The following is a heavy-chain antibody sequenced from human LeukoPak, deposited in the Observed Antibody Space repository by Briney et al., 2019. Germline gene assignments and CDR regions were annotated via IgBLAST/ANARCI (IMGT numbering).Heavy chain of an antibody. J-gene: IGHJ5*02. CDR1: GGTFSRYA. V-gene: IGHV1-69*05. CDR3: ARTDYDFWSGYYSINWFYP. Sequence: SVKVSCKASGGTFSRYAISWVRQAPGQGLKWMGGIFPIFGTANYAQKFQGRVTITTDESTSTAYMELSSLRSEDTAVYYCARTDYDFWSGYYSINWFYPWGQGTLVTGSS. CDR2: IFPIFGTA. D-gene: IGHD3-3*01.